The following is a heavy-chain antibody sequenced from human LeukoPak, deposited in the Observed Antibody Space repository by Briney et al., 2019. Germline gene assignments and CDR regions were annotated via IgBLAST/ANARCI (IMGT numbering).Heavy chain of an antibody. Sequence: SETLSLTCAVYGGSFSGYYWSWIRQPPGKGLEWIGEINHSGSTNYNPSLKSRVTISVDTSKNQFSLKLSSVTAADTAVYYCARHGTPLGYCSSTSCYRAFDIWGQGTMVTVSS. D-gene: IGHD2-2*01. J-gene: IGHJ3*02. CDR3: ARHGTPLGYCSSTSCYRAFDI. CDR1: GGSFSGYY. V-gene: IGHV4-34*01. CDR2: INHSGST.